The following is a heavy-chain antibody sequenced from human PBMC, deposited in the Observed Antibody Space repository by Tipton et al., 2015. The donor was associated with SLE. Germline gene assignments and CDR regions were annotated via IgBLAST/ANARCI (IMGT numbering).Heavy chain of an antibody. D-gene: IGHD4-17*01. V-gene: IGHV4-34*01. CDR1: GGSFSGYY. J-gene: IGHJ4*02. CDR2: INDSGKT. CDR3: AGEPEAYYGDTKGDY. Sequence: TLSLTCAVYGGSFSGYYWNWIHQPPGKGLEWIGEINDSGKTNYNPSLKSRATISLDTSNNQLSLNLSSVTAADTAVYYCAGEPEAYYGDTKGDYWGQGILVTVSS.